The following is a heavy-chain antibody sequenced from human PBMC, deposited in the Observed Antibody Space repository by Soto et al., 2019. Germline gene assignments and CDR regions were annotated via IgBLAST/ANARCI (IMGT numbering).Heavy chain of an antibody. D-gene: IGHD6-13*01. V-gene: IGHV1-18*01. CDR2: ISAYNGNT. CDR1: GYTLNSYG. CDR3: ARDFYQQLGYYFDY. Sequence: GASAEVSRKASGYTLNSYGIRWVRQALGQVLVWMGWISAYNGNTNYAQKLQGRVTMTTDTSTSTAYMELRSLRSDDTAVYYCARDFYQQLGYYFDYWGQGALVTVSS. J-gene: IGHJ4*02.